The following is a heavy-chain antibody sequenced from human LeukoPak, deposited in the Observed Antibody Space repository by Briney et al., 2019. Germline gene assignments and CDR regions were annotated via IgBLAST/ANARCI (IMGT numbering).Heavy chain of an antibody. D-gene: IGHD5-18*01. Sequence: GGSLRLSCASSGFTFSDYYMSWIREAPGKGLERVSYISSSSSYTNYADSVEGRFTISRDNAKNSLYMQMNSLRAEDTAVYYCARMDTAIAVFDYWGQGTLVTVSS. CDR1: GFTFSDYY. CDR2: ISSSSSYT. J-gene: IGHJ4*02. V-gene: IGHV3-11*06. CDR3: ARMDTAIAVFDY.